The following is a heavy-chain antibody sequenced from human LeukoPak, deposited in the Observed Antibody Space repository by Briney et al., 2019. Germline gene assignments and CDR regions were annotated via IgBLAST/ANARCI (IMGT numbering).Heavy chain of an antibody. Sequence: GGSLRLSCAASGFTFSSYAMSWVGQAQGKGLKGFSAISGSGGSTYYADFVKGRFTISRDNSKNTLYLQMNSLRADDTAVYYCARSGVTTRQYYFDYWGQGTLVTVSS. CDR3: ARSGVTTRQYYFDY. CDR2: ISGSGGST. D-gene: IGHD4-11*01. J-gene: IGHJ4*02. V-gene: IGHV3-23*01. CDR1: GFTFSSYA.